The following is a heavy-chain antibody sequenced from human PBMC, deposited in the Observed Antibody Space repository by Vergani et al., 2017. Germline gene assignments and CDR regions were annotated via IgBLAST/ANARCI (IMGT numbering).Heavy chain of an antibody. D-gene: IGHD2/OR15-2a*01. CDR2: ISGPGLST. CDR1: GFTFSNSA. J-gene: IGHJ4*01. Sequence: EVNLLESGGGLVKSGGSLRLSCAGSGFTFSNSAVSWVRKARGRGLAWVSSISGPGLSTYYADSVKGRFSISRDNSKNTVFLQMHSLRAEDTAIYYCVKEKIDLGSYCFDSWGHGILVTVSS. CDR3: VKEKIDLGSYCFDS. V-gene: IGHV3-23*01.